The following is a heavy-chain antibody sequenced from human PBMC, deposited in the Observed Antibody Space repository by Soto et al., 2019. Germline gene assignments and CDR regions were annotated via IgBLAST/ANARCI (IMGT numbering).Heavy chain of an antibody. CDR3: ANLDIVVVPADY. Sequence: GGSLRLSCAASGFTFSSYGMHWVRQAPGKGLEWVAVISHDGSNKYYADSVKGRFTISRDNSKNTLYLQMNSLRAEDTAVYYCANLDIVVVPADYWGQGTLVTVSS. CDR2: ISHDGSNK. J-gene: IGHJ4*02. D-gene: IGHD2-2*03. V-gene: IGHV3-30*18. CDR1: GFTFSSYG.